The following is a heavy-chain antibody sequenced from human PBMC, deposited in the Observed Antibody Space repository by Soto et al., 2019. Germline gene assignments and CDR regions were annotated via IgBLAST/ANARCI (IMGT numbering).Heavy chain of an antibody. J-gene: IGHJ6*02. D-gene: IGHD1-26*01. CDR1: GYTFTSYG. CDR2: ISAYNGNT. V-gene: IGHV1-18*01. CDR3: ARAYPVGATTHYYYGMDV. Sequence: QVQLVQSGAEVKKPGASVKVSCKASGYTFTSYGISWVRQAPGQGLEWMGWISAYNGNTNYAQKLQGRVTMTTDTSTSTAYVELRSLRSDDTAVYYCARAYPVGATTHYYYGMDVWGQGTTVTVSS.